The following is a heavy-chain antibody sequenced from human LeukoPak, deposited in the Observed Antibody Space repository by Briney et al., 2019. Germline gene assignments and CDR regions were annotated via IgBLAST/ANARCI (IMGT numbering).Heavy chain of an antibody. CDR3: ARASGTIAAAGTWYYYGMDV. CDR2: IYSGGTT. CDR1: GFIVSGNY. Sequence: GGSLRLSCTASGFIVSGNYMSWVRQAPGKGLEWVSVIYSGGTTSYADSVKGRFTISRDNSKNTLYLQMNSLRAEDTAVYYCARASGTIAAAGTWYYYGMDVWGQGTTVTVSS. J-gene: IGHJ6*02. V-gene: IGHV3-53*01. D-gene: IGHD6-13*01.